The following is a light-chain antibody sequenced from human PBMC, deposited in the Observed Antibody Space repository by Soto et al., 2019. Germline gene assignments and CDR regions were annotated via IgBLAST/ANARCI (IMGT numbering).Light chain of an antibody. CDR3: SSYAGSNNYVL. J-gene: IGLJ2*01. V-gene: IGLV2-8*01. CDR2: EVT. CDR1: SSDVGGHNH. Sequence: QSALTQPPSVSGSPGQSVTISCTGTSSDVGGHNHVSWYQQHPGKAPQLMIYEVTKRPSGVPDRFSGSKSGSTASLTVAGLQADDEADYYCSSYAGSNNYVLFGGGTKLTVL.